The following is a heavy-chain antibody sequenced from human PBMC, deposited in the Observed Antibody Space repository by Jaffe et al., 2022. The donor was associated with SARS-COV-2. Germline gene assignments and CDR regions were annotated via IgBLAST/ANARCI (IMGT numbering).Heavy chain of an antibody. J-gene: IGHJ3*02. V-gene: IGHV3-30*04. Sequence: QVQLVESGGGVVQPGRSLRLSCAASGFTFSSYAMHWVRQAPGKGLEWVAVISYDGSNKYYADSVKGRFTISRDNSKNTLYLQMNSLRAEDTAVYYCARVSARAFDIWGQGTMVTVSS. CDR2: ISYDGSNK. CDR1: GFTFSSYA. CDR3: ARVSARAFDI.